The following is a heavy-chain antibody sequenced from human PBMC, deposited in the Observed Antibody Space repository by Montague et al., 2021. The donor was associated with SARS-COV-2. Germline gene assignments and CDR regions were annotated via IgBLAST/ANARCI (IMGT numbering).Heavy chain of an antibody. CDR1: GDSISRYY. CDR3: GRAIWHLDV. Sequence: SETLSLTCSVSGDSISRYYWSWIRQSDGKGLEWIGRIYTGGYVNYNPALQSRVSMSVDTSKSQVSLNVTSVTAADTAVYYCGRAIWHLDVWGRGILVTVSS. CDR2: IYTGGYV. V-gene: IGHV4-4*07. J-gene: IGHJ2*01.